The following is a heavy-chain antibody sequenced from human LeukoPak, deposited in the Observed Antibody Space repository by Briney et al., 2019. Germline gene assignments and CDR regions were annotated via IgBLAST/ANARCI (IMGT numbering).Heavy chain of an antibody. Sequence: PSETLSLTCTVSGGSIRTYYWSWIRQPPGKGLEWIGYSYHSGGTNYTPSLKSRVTISIDTSKNQFSLKLSSVTAADTAVYYCARDVSGYYPYFDYWGQGTLVTVSS. J-gene: IGHJ4*02. CDR1: GGSIRTYY. CDR2: SYHSGGT. D-gene: IGHD3-22*01. CDR3: ARDVSGYYPYFDY. V-gene: IGHV4-59*01.